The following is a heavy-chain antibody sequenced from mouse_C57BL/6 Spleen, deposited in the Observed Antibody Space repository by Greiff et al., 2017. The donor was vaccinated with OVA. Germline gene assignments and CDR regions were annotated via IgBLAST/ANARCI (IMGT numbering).Heavy chain of an antibody. J-gene: IGHJ3*01. CDR1: GYSITSGYY. Sequence: ESGPGLVKPSQSLSLTCSVTGYSITSGYYWNWIRQFPGNKLEWMGYISYDGSNNYNPSLKNRISITRDTSKNQFFLKLNSVTTEDTATYYCARDQELFFAYWGQGTLVTVSA. CDR2: ISYDGSN. D-gene: IGHD1-3*01. CDR3: ARDQELFFAY. V-gene: IGHV3-6*01.